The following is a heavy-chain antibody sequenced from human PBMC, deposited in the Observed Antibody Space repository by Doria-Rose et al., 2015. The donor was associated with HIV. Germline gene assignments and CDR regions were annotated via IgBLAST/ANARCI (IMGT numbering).Heavy chain of an antibody. Sequence: VQLLESGPGLVKPSETLSLTCSVSGASVSSRGYYWNWIRQVPGKGLESLGYTYYTGTSDYSPSPKSRLNMAVDTSKNQFSLKLSFVTVADTAVYYCARMGSYRELDYWGQGALVSVSA. CDR3: ARMGSYRELDY. J-gene: IGHJ4*02. CDR2: TYYTGTS. V-gene: IGHV4-31*03. CDR1: GASVSSRGYY. D-gene: IGHD3-3*01.